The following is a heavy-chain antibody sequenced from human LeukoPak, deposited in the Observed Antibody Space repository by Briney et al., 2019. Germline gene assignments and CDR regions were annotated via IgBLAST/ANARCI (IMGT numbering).Heavy chain of an antibody. CDR1: GFTFSDYY. CDR3: ARDAGTDYYGSGRYEGYYYYGMDV. V-gene: IGHV3-11*04. Sequence: GGSLRLSCAASGFTFSDYYMSWIRQAPGKGLEWVSYISSSGSTIYYADSVKGRFTISRDNAKNSLYLQMNSLRAEDTAVYYCARDAGTDYYGSGRYEGYYYYGMDVWGQGTTVTVSS. D-gene: IGHD3-10*01. J-gene: IGHJ6*02. CDR2: ISSSGSTI.